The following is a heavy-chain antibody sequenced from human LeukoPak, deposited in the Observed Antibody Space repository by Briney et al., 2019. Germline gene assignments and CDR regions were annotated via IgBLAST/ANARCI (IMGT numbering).Heavy chain of an antibody. V-gene: IGHV3-11*01. J-gene: IGHJ4*02. D-gene: IGHD5-18*01. Sequence: TGGSLRLSCAASGFTFSDYYMSWIRQAPGKGLEWVSYISSSGSTIYYADSVKGRFTISRDNAKNSLYLQMNSLRAEDTAVYYCAGLGYSYGYGYIDHWGQGTLVTVSS. CDR1: GFTFSDYY. CDR2: ISSSGSTI. CDR3: AGLGYSYGYGYIDH.